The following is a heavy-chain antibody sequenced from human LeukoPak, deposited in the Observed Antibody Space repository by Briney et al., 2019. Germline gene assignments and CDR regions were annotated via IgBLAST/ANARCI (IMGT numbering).Heavy chain of an antibody. V-gene: IGHV4-38-2*01. CDR2: IYHSGST. CDR3: ARLHYANDMDV. CDR1: GYSISSGYY. D-gene: IGHD3-16*01. J-gene: IGHJ6*03. Sequence: SETLSLTCAVSGYSISSGYYWGWIRQPPGKGLEWIGSIYHSGSTYYNPSLKSRVTISVDTSKNQFSLKLSSVTAADTAVYYCARLHYANDMDVWGKGTTVTVSS.